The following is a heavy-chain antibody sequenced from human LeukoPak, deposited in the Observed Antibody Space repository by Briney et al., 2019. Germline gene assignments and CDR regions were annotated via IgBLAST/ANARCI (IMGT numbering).Heavy chain of an antibody. D-gene: IGHD2-15*01. J-gene: IGHJ4*02. CDR2: IAVVGGNT. CDR1: GFTFSGYE. CDR3: ARDCCSGGGPLDI. Sequence: GGSLRLSCAASGFTFSGYEMNWVRQAPGKGLEWVSTIAVVGGNTHYADSVEGRFTISRQDSNNALHLQLNSLRAEDTAIYYCARDCCSGGGPLDIWGQGTLVTVSS. V-gene: IGHV3-23*01.